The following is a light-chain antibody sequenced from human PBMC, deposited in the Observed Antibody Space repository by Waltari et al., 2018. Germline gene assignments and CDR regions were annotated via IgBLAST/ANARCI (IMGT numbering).Light chain of an antibody. CDR1: SADVGGYKP. V-gene: IGLV2-23*02. CDR2: AVN. CDR3: CSYGGVNTLGVL. Sequence: QSALTQPASVSGAPGQSITITFTVSSADVGGYKPCSWSPHHPGQAPRLLIYAVNERPSGIPSRLSGSKSGNTASLTISGLQIEDEADYYCCSYGGVNTLGVLFGGGSKLTV. J-gene: IGLJ2*01.